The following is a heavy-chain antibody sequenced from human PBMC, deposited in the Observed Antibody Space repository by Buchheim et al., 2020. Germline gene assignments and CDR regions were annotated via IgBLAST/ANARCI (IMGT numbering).Heavy chain of an antibody. D-gene: IGHD3-3*01. Sequence: QVQLQQWGAGLLKPSETLSLTCAVYGGSFSGYYWSWIRQPPGKGLEWIGDVHHSGRTNSNPSLKSRVTISIDKFQNQFSLRLTSLSAADTAVYYCAREDFWFDPWGQGTL. V-gene: IGHV4-34*01. J-gene: IGHJ5*02. CDR3: AREDFWFDP. CDR2: VHHSGRT. CDR1: GGSFSGYY.